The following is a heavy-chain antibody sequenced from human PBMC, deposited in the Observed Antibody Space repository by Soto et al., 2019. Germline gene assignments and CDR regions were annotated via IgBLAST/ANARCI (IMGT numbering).Heavy chain of an antibody. Sequence: VQLVESGGGLVQPGGSLRLSCAVSGFTFSTFGMSWVRQPPGKGLEGVSMISGSGTTTYYPDSVKGRFTISRDNSRNTLYLRGNSLRAEDTSVYYCARHMWDLVEPLVDPWGQGTRVTVSP. CDR3: ARHMWDLVEPLVDP. J-gene: IGHJ5*02. CDR2: ISGSGTTT. V-gene: IGHV3-23*04. D-gene: IGHD1-1*01. CDR1: GFTFSTFG.